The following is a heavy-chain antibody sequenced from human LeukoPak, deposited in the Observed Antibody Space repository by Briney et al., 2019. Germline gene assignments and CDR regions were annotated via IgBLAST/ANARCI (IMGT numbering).Heavy chain of an antibody. CDR2: INAGNGNT. V-gene: IGHV1-3*01. CDR3: ARFHCSSTSCYHYFDY. D-gene: IGHD2-2*01. Sequence: VXVSCKASGYTFTSYAMHWVRQAPGQRLEWMGWINAGNGNTKYSQKFQGRVTITRDTSASTAYMELSSLRSEDTAVYYCARFHCSSTSCYHYFDYWGQGTLVTVSS. CDR1: GYTFTSYA. J-gene: IGHJ4*02.